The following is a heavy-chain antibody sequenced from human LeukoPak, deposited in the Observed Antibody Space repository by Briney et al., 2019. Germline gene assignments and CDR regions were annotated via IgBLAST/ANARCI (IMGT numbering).Heavy chain of an antibody. V-gene: IGHV3-21*01. CDR1: GFTFSSYS. D-gene: IGHD5-12*01. J-gene: IGHJ4*02. CDR2: ISSSSSYI. Sequence: GGSLRLSCAASGFTFSSYSMNWVRQAPGKGLEWASSISSSSSYIYYADSVKGRFTISRDNAKNSLYLQMNSLRAEDTAVYYCARDLDSGYDLYFDYWGQGTLVTVSS. CDR3: ARDLDSGYDLYFDY.